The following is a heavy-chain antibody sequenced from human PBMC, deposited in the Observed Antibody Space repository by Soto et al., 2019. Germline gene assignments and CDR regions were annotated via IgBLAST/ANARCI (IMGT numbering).Heavy chain of an antibody. CDR2: IYYSGST. CDR3: ARVGDSSGDAFDI. D-gene: IGHD3-22*01. CDR1: GGSISSGDYY. V-gene: IGHV4-30-4*01. J-gene: IGHJ3*02. Sequence: QVQLQESGPGLLKPSQTLSLTCTVSGGSISSGDYYWSWIRQPPGKGLEWIGYIYYSGSTYYNPSLKSRVTISVDTSKNQFSLKLSSVTAADTAVYYCARVGDSSGDAFDIWGQGTMVTVSS.